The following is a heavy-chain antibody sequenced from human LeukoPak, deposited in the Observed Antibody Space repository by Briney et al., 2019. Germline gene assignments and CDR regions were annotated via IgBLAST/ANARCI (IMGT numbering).Heavy chain of an antibody. V-gene: IGHV3-33*06. CDR2: VWNDGSKN. Sequence: GGSLRLSCAASGFTFSKFGMHWVRQTPGKGLEWVALVWNDGSKNYYADSVKGRFTISKDNSKDTLYLLLNSLRAEDTAVYYCAKDWSLGYGCLDYWGQGTLVTVSS. D-gene: IGHD5-12*01. J-gene: IGHJ4*02. CDR3: AKDWSLGYGCLDY. CDR1: GFTFSKFG.